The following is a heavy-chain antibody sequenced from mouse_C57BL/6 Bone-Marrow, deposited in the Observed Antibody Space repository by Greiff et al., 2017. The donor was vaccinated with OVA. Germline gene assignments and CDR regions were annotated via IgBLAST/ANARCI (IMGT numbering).Heavy chain of an antibody. CDR3: ARSDGYSFAY. CDR2: IYPRSGNT. D-gene: IGHD2-3*01. V-gene: IGHV1-81*01. J-gene: IGHJ3*01. Sequence: QVQLQQSGAELARPGASVKLSCKASGYTFTSYGISWVKQRTGQGLEWIGEIYPRSGNTYYNEKFKGKATLTADKASSTAYMELRSLTSEDSAVYFCARSDGYSFAYWGQGTLVTVSA. CDR1: GYTFTSYG.